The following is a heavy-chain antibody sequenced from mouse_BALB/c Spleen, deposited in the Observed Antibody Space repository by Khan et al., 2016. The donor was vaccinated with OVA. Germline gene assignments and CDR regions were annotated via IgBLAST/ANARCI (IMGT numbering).Heavy chain of an antibody. J-gene: IGHJ2*01. CDR3: ARDRIDY. Sequence: QVQLQQSGAELAKPGASVKMSCKASGYTFTTYWMHWVKQRPGKGLEWLGYINPTSDYTDYNEKFKDKATLSAEKSSSTAYMQLSSLPSEDSAVDYCARDRIDYWGQGTTLTVSS. CDR2: INPTSDYT. CDR1: GYTFTTYW. V-gene: IGHV1-7*01.